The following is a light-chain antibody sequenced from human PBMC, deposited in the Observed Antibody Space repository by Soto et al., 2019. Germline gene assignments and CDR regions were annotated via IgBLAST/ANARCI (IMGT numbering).Light chain of an antibody. J-gene: IGKJ4*01. CDR2: WAS. CDR1: QSVLYSSNNKNY. CDR3: QQYYSTALT. V-gene: IGKV4-1*01. Sequence: EILMTESQDSLAVSLGERATINCKSSQSVLYSSNNKNYLAWYQQKPGQPPKLLIYWASTRESGVPDRFSGSGSGTDFTLTISCLQAEDVAVYYCQQYYSTALTVCGGSMV.